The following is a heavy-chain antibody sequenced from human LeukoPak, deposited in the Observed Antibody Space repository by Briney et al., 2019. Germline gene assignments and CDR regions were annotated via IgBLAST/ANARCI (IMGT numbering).Heavy chain of an antibody. D-gene: IGHD5-12*01. CDR2: IIPIFGTA. CDR3: ARDDGEVATGYYYGMDV. V-gene: IGHV1-69*01. J-gene: IGHJ6*04. CDR1: GGTFSSYA. Sequence: SVKVSCKASGGTFSSYAISWVRQAPGQGLEWMGGIIPIFGTANYARKFQGRVTITADESTSTAYMELSGLRSEDTAVYYCARDDGEVATGYYYGMDVWGKGTTVTVSS.